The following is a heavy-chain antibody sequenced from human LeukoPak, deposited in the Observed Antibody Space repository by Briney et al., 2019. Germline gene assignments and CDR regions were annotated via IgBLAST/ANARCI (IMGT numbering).Heavy chain of an antibody. CDR3: AKGDRGIVVITTHFDY. J-gene: IGHJ4*02. CDR2: ISWNRGSI. Sequence: GGSLRLSCAASGFTFDDYAMHWVRQAPGEGLEWVSGISWNRGSIGYADSVKGRFTISRDNAKNSLYLQMNKLRAEDTALYYCAKGDRGIVVITTHFDYWGQGTLVTVSS. D-gene: IGHD3-22*01. CDR1: GFTFDDYA. V-gene: IGHV3-9*01.